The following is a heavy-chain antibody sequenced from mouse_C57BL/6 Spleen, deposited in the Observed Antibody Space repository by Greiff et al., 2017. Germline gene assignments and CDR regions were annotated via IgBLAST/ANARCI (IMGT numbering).Heavy chain of an antibody. CDR2: INPSSGYT. Sequence: QVHVKQSGAELARPGASVKMSCKASGYTFTSYTMHWVKQRPGQGLEWIGYINPSSGYTKYNQKFKDKATVTADKSSSTAYMQLSSLTSEDSAVYYCARMVELGQWFAYWGQGTLVTVSA. CDR1: GYTFTSYT. V-gene: IGHV1-4*01. D-gene: IGHD4-1*01. CDR3: ARMVELGQWFAY. J-gene: IGHJ3*01.